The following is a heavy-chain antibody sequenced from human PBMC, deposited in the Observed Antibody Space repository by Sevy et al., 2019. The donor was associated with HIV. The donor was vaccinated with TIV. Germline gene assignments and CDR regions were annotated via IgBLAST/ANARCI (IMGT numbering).Heavy chain of an antibody. Sequence: ASVKVSCKASGGTFSNYAISWVRQAPGQGLEWMGGFIPMFDTANYAQKFQGKVTLTADGSTTTAYMELSSLRSDDTAVYYCAGSYFDSSGYYPLYYYGMDVWGQGTTVTVSS. J-gene: IGHJ6*02. D-gene: IGHD3-22*01. CDR1: GGTFSNYA. V-gene: IGHV1-69*13. CDR2: FIPMFDTA. CDR3: AGSYFDSSGYYPLYYYGMDV.